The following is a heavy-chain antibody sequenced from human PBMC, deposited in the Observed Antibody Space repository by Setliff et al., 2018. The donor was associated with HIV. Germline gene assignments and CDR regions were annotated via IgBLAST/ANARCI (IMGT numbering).Heavy chain of an antibody. D-gene: IGHD6-6*01. Sequence: PSETLSLTCAVYGGSFSGYDWNWSWLRQPPGKGLEWIGEINHSGFTNYNPSLKSRVTISVDTSKNQFSLRVSSVTAADTAVYYCARSRDARGWYFDLWGRGTLVTVSS. CDR2: INHSGFT. J-gene: IGHJ2*01. CDR3: ARSRDARGWYFDL. V-gene: IGHV4-34*01. CDR1: GGSFSGYD.